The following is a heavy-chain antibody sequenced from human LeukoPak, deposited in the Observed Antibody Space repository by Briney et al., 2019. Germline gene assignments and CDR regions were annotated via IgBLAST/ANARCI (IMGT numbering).Heavy chain of an antibody. Sequence: PSETLSLTCTVSGGSISSYYWSWIRQPPGKGLEWIGYIYYSGSTNYNPSLKSRVTISVDTSENQFSLKLSSVTAADTAVYYCARQQRYCSSTSCYSVWFDPWGQGTLVTVSS. V-gene: IGHV4-59*08. CDR1: GGSISSYY. D-gene: IGHD2-2*01. J-gene: IGHJ5*02. CDR2: IYYSGST. CDR3: ARQQRYCSSTSCYSVWFDP.